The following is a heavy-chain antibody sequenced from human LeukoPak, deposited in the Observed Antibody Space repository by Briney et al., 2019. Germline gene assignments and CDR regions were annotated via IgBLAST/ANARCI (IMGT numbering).Heavy chain of an antibody. CDR2: ISGSGGST. D-gene: IGHD3-22*01. CDR1: GFIFTGYF. J-gene: IGHJ4*02. CDR3: ATDCFDSSGYPLHFDY. Sequence: GGSLRLSCAASGFIFTGYFMSWVRQAPGKGLEWVSAISGSGGSTYYADSVKGRFTISRDNSKNTLYLQMNSLRAEDTAVYYCATDCFDSSGYPLHFDYWGQGTLVTVSS. V-gene: IGHV3-23*01.